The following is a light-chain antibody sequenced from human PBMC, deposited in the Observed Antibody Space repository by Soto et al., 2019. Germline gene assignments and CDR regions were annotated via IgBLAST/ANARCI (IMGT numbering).Light chain of an antibody. CDR1: QSVSSY. V-gene: IGKV3-11*01. J-gene: IGKJ2*01. Sequence: EVVLTQSPATLSLSPGERATLSCRASQSVSSYLVWYQQKPGQAPRLLIYDAANRAIGIPARFSGSGSGTDFTLTISSLETEDSAVYYCQQRSDWVTFGQGTKLEIK. CDR2: DAA. CDR3: QQRSDWVT.